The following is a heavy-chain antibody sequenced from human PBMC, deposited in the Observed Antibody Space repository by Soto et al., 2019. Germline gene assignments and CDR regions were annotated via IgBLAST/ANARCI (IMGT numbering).Heavy chain of an antibody. CDR1: GGSISSGGYY. CDR3: ASLYCSSTSCYKGHTDY. J-gene: IGHJ4*02. V-gene: IGHV4-31*03. D-gene: IGHD2-2*02. Sequence: QVQLQESGPGLVKPSQTLSLTCTVSGGSISSGGYYWSWIRQHPGKGLEWIGYIYYSGSTYYNPSLKSRVTISVDTSKNQFSLKLSSVTAADTAVYYCASLYCSSTSCYKGHTDYWGQGTLVTVSS. CDR2: IYYSGST.